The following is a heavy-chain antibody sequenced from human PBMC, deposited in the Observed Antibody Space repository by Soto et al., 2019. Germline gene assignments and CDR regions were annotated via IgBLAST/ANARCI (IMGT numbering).Heavy chain of an antibody. D-gene: IGHD6-13*01. CDR2: ISSSSSTI. CDR3: AREVAAAGTQLYPDYYYYYGMDV. J-gene: IGHJ6*02. V-gene: IGHV3-48*01. CDR1: GFTFSSYS. Sequence: GGSLRLSCAASGFTFSSYSMNWVRQAPGKGLEWVSYISSSSSTIYYADSVKGRFTISRDNAKNSLYLQMNSLRAEDTAVYYCAREVAAAGTQLYPDYYYYYGMDVWGQGTTVTVSS.